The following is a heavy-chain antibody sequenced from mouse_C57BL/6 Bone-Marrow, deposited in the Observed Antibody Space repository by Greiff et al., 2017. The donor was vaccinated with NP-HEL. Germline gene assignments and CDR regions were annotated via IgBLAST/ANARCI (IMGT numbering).Heavy chain of an antibody. Sequence: VQLQQSGAELVRPGASVTLSCKASGYTFTDYEMHWVKQTPVHGLEWIGAIDPETGGTAYNQKFKGKAILTADKSSSTAYMELRSLTSEDSAVYYCTREAFYDGYYYFDYWGQGTTLTVSS. CDR3: TREAFYDGYYYFDY. D-gene: IGHD2-3*01. J-gene: IGHJ2*01. V-gene: IGHV1-15*01. CDR2: IDPETGGT. CDR1: GYTFTDYE.